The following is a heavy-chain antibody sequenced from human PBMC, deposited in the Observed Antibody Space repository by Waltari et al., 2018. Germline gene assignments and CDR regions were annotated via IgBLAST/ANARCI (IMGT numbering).Heavy chain of an antibody. J-gene: IGHJ4*02. Sequence: QVQLQGWGAGLLKPSETLSLTCAVSGGSFSGFYWSWIRQSPGKGLEWIGDVNHGGDTKYNPSPQDWVNKSKDPAQKPFSPKVGAVAGAEPAVEYCARAPGYKGYFDYWGQGILVTVSS. CDR3: ARAPGYKGYFDY. CDR2: VNHGGDT. CDR1: GGSFSGFY. D-gene: IGHD5-12*01. V-gene: IGHV4-34*01.